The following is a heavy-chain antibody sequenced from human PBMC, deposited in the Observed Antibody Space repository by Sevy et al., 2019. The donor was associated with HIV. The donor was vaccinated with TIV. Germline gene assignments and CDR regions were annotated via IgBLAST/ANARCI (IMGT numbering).Heavy chain of an antibody. CDR1: GFTFSNAW. CDR2: IKSKTDGGTT. V-gene: IGHV3-15*01. D-gene: IGHD1-7*01. J-gene: IGHJ4*02. CDR3: TTGGITGTIKYVY. Sequence: GGSLRLSCAASGFTFSNAWMSWVRQAPGKGLEWVGRIKSKTDGGTTDYAAPLKVRLTISREDSKNTLYLQMNSLKTEDTAVYYCTTGGITGTIKYVYWGQGTLVTVSS.